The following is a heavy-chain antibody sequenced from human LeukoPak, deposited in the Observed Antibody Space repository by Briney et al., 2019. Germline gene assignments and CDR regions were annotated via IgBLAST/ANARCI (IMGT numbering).Heavy chain of an antibody. J-gene: IGHJ4*02. CDR2: INHSGST. CDR1: GGSFSGYY. V-gene: IGHV4-34*01. D-gene: IGHD1-1*01. CDR3: ARRYETTGWIDF. Sequence: SETLSLTCAVYGGSFSGYYWSWIRQPPGKGLEWIGEINHSGSTNYNPSLKSRVTISVDTSKNQFSLKLTSVTAADTAVYYCARRYETTGWIDFWGQGTLVTVSS.